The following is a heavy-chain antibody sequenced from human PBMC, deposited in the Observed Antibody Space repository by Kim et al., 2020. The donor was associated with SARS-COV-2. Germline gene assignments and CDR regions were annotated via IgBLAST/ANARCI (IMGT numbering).Heavy chain of an antibody. Sequence: YAQKFQGRVTITADESTSTAYMELSSLRSEDTAVYYCARDSSGSYSGYHYWGQGTLVTVSS. V-gene: IGHV1-69*01. D-gene: IGHD1-26*01. J-gene: IGHJ4*02. CDR3: ARDSSGSYSGYHY.